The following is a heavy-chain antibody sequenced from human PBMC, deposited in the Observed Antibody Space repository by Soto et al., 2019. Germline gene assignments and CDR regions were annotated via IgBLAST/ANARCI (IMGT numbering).Heavy chain of an antibody. CDR3: AKGSAFRREEYYFDY. D-gene: IGHD1-26*01. Sequence: EVQLLESGGGLVQPGGSLRLSCAASGFTFSSYAMSWVRQAPGKGLEWVSAISGSGGSTYYADSVKGLFTISRDNSKNTLYLQMNSLRAEDTAVYYCAKGSAFRREEYYFDYWGQGTLVTVSS. J-gene: IGHJ4*02. CDR2: ISGSGGST. CDR1: GFTFSSYA. V-gene: IGHV3-23*01.